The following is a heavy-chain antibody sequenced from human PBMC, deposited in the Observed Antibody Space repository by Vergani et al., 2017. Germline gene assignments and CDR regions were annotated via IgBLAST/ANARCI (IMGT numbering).Heavy chain of an antibody. CDR2: ISSSSSYI. V-gene: IGHV3-21*01. CDR3: ARSSSSSRYYYYYMDV. Sequence: VQLVQSGAEVKKPGSSVKVSCKASGGTFSSYTISWVRQAPGKGLEWVSSISSSSSYIYYADSVKGRFTISRDNAKNSLYLQMNSLRAEDTAVYYCARSSSSSRYYYYYMDVWGKGTTVTVSS. CDR1: GGTFSSYT. D-gene: IGHD6-6*01. J-gene: IGHJ6*03.